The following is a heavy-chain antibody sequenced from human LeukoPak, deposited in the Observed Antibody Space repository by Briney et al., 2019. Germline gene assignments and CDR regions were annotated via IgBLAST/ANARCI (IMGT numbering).Heavy chain of an antibody. CDR2: IYYSGSA. V-gene: IGHV4-59*01. CDR1: GGSISTYY. D-gene: IGHD3-10*01. Sequence: SETLSLTCTVSGGSISTYYWSWIRQPPGKGLEWIGYIYYSGSANYNPSLRSRVTISVDTSKNQFSLKLSSVTAADTAVYYCARSYGSGNYFDYWGQGTLVTVSS. J-gene: IGHJ4*02. CDR3: ARSYGSGNYFDY.